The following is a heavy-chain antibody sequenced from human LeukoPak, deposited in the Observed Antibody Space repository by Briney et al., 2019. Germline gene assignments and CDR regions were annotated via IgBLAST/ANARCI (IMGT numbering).Heavy chain of an antibody. J-gene: IGHJ3*02. Sequence: GESLKISCKDSGYSFTNYWIGWVRQMPGKGLEWMGIIWPGDSDTRYNPSFQGQVTISADKSSSTAYLQWSSLKTSDTAMFFCARVPPELATTTGGFDIWGQGTMVTVSS. D-gene: IGHD5-24*01. V-gene: IGHV5-51*01. CDR2: IWPGDSDT. CDR1: GYSFTNYW. CDR3: ARVPPELATTTGGFDI.